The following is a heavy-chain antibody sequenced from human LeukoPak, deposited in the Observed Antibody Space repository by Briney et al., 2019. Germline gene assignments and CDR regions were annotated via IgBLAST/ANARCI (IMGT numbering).Heavy chain of an antibody. CDR2: IYYSGST. V-gene: IGHV4-59*01. CDR1: GGSISSYY. D-gene: IGHD6-6*01. CDR3: ARVGEQLVIDY. Sequence: SETLSLTCTVSGGSISSYYWSWIRQPPGRGLAWMGYIYYSGSTNYNPSLKSRVTIPVDTSKNQFSLKLSSVTAADTAVYYCARVGEQLVIDYWGQGTLVSVSS. J-gene: IGHJ4*02.